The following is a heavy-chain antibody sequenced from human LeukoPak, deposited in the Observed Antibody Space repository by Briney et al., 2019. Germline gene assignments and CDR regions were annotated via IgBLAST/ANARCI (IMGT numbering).Heavy chain of an antibody. CDR3: AIAGYYYGSGSQFDY. D-gene: IGHD3-10*01. CDR2: IYYSGST. J-gene: IGHJ4*02. Sequence: SETLSLTCTVSGGSISSYYWSWIRQPPGKGLEWIGYIYYSGSTNYNPSLKSRVTISVDTSKNQFSLKLSSVTAADTAVYYCAIAGYYYGSGSQFDYWGQGPLVTVSS. V-gene: IGHV4-59*01. CDR1: GGSISSYY.